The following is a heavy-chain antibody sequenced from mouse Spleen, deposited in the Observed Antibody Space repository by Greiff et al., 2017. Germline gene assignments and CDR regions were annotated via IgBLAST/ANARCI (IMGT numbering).Heavy chain of an antibody. J-gene: IGHJ3*01. V-gene: IGHV1-52*01. CDR2: IDPSDSET. Sequence: QVQLQQSGAELVRPGSSVKLSCKASGYTFTSYWMHWVKQRPIQGLEWIGNIDPSDSETHYNQKFKDKATLTVDKSSSTAYMQLSSLTSEDSAVYYCAREGGYYPFAYWGQGTLVTVSA. CDR3: AREGGYYPFAY. CDR1: GYTFTSYW. D-gene: IGHD2-3*01.